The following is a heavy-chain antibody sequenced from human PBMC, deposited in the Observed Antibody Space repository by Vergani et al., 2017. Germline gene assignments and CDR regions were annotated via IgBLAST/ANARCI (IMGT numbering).Heavy chain of an antibody. CDR3: AKVHTAMVRASYFDY. D-gene: IGHD5-18*01. V-gene: IGHV3-43*01. Sequence: EVQLVESGGVVVQPGGSLRLSCAASGFTFDDYTMHWVRQAPGKGLEWVSLISWDGGSTYYADSVKGRFTISRDNSKNSLYLQMNSLRAEDTAVYYCAKVHTAMVRASYFDYWGQGTLVTVSS. J-gene: IGHJ4*02. CDR2: ISWDGGST. CDR1: GFTFDDYT.